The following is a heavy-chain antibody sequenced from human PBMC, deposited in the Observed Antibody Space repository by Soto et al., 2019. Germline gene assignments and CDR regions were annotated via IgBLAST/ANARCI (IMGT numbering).Heavy chain of an antibody. Sequence: QVQLVQSGAEVKKPGASVKVSCKASGYTFTRSGISWVRQAPGQGLEWMGWINGYNGNTNYAQKFQGRITMTTDTPTSTAYMELRSLRSDDTAVYYCARMGAVPYYYSGMDVWGQGTTVIVSS. V-gene: IGHV1-18*01. J-gene: IGHJ6*02. CDR2: INGYNGNT. CDR1: GYTFTRSG. CDR3: ARMGAVPYYYSGMDV. D-gene: IGHD3-16*01.